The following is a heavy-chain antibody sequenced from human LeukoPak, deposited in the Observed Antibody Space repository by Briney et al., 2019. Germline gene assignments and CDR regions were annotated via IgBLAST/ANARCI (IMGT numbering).Heavy chain of an antibody. CDR2: INSDGSST. D-gene: IGHD6-19*01. V-gene: IGHV3-74*01. CDR3: ARAGEQWLAPAEYFQH. J-gene: IGHJ1*01. CDR1: GFTFSSYW. Sequence: PGGSLRLSCAASGFTFSSYWMHWVRQAPGKGLVWVSRINSDGSSTSYADSVKGRFTISRDNAKNTLYLQMNSLRAEDTAVYYCARAGEQWLAPAEYFQHWGQGTLVTVSS.